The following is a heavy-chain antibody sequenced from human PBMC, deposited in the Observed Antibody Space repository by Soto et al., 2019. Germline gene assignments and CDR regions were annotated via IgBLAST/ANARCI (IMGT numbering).Heavy chain of an antibody. V-gene: IGHV3-23*01. Sequence: VGSLRLSCAASGFTFSSYAMSWVRQAPGKGLEWVSAISGSGGSTYYADSVKGRFTISRDNSKNTLYLQMNSLRAEDTAVYYCAKDHCSSTSCSSGYSSSWYAVDPWGQGTLVTVSS. J-gene: IGHJ5*02. CDR3: AKDHCSSTSCSSGYSSSWYAVDP. D-gene: IGHD2-2*01. CDR2: ISGSGGST. CDR1: GFTFSSYA.